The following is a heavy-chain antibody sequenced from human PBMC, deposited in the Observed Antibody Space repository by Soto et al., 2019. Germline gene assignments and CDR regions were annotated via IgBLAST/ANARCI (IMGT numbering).Heavy chain of an antibody. Sequence: GGSLRLSCAASGFTFSSYGMHWVRQAPGKGLEWVAVIWYDGSNKYYADSVKGRFTISRDNSKNTLYLQMNSLRAEDTAVYYCARDLSSSWDPPYGMDVWGQGTTVTVSS. CDR1: GFTFSSYG. CDR2: IWYDGSNK. D-gene: IGHD6-13*01. V-gene: IGHV3-33*01. J-gene: IGHJ6*02. CDR3: ARDLSSSWDPPYGMDV.